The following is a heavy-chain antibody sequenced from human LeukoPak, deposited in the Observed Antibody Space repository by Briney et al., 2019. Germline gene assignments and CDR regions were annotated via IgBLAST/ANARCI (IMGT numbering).Heavy chain of an antibody. CDR3: ANDPDLCGDYDAFDI. Sequence: GGSLRLSCAASGFTFSSYGMSWVRQAPGKGLEWVSAISGSGGSTYYADSMKGRFTISRDNSKNTLYLQMNSLRAEDTDVYYCANDPDLCGDYDAFDIWGQGTMVTVSS. D-gene: IGHD4-17*01. V-gene: IGHV3-23*01. CDR1: GFTFSSYG. CDR2: ISGSGGST. J-gene: IGHJ3*02.